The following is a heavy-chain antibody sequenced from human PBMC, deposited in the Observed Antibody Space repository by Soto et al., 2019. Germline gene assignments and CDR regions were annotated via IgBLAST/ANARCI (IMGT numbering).Heavy chain of an antibody. CDR1: GFTFSSYG. CDR3: AREYYCYYSSGYLYFDY. CDR2: ISYDGSIK. J-gene: IGHJ4*02. Sequence: QVPLVDCGGGVVQPGRSLRLSCAASGFTFSSYGMHWVRQAPGQGLEWVAVISYDGSIKYSADSVKGLFTISRDNSKNTLYLKMNSPGAEDTAVYYCAREYYCYYSSGYLYFDYLGQGTLVTVSS. V-gene: IGHV3-30*03. D-gene: IGHD3-22*01.